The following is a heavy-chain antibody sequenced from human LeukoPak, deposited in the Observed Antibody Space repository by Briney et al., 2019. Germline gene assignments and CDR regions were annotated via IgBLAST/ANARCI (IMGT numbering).Heavy chain of an antibody. CDR1: GFTFDDYT. CDR3: AKDSNNWKTGSYMDV. J-gene: IGHJ6*03. CDR2: ISWDGGST. D-gene: IGHD1-20*01. Sequence: PGGSLRLSCAASGFTFDDYTMHWVRQAPGKGLEWVSLISWDGGSTYYADSVKGRFTISRDNSKNSLYLQMNSLRTEDTALYYCAKDSNNWKTGSYMDVWGKGTTVTISS. V-gene: IGHV3-43*01.